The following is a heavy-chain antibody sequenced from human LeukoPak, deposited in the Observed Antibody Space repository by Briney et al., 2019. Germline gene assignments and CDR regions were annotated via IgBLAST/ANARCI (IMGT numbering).Heavy chain of an antibody. J-gene: IGHJ4*02. V-gene: IGHV1-8*01. D-gene: IGHD5-12*01. CDR3: ARRRTIGYDPEFDY. CDR1: GYIFTSYD. Sequence: GASVKVSCKASGYIFTSYDINWVRQATGQGLEWMGWMNPNSGNTGYAQKFQGRVTMTRNTSISTAYIELSSLRSEDTAVYYCARRRTIGYDPEFDYWGQGTLVTVSS. CDR2: MNPNSGNT.